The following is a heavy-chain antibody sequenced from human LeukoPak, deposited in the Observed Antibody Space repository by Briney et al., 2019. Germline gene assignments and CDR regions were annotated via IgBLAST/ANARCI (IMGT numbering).Heavy chain of an antibody. CDR3: ARGGYYSDAFDI. CDR2: IYHSGST. D-gene: IGHD3-22*01. Sequence: ETSETLSLTCTVSGGSISSGGYYWSWIRQPPGKGLEWIGYIYHSGSTYYNPSLKSRVTISVDRSKNQFSLKLSSVTAADTAVYYCARGGYYSDAFDIWGQGTMVTVSS. CDR1: GGSISSGGYY. V-gene: IGHV4-30-2*01. J-gene: IGHJ3*02.